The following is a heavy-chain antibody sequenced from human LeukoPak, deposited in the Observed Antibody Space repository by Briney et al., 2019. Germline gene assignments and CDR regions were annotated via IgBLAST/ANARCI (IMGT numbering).Heavy chain of an antibody. J-gene: IGHJ4*02. V-gene: IGHV3-15*01. D-gene: IGHD1-26*01. CDR1: GFTFSDAW. CDR3: TTDGSTTLSNTFDY. CDR2: IKSRNRGETV. Sequence: GGSLRLSCAASGFTFSDAWMNWVRLAPGKGLEWVGRIKSRNRGETVDYAAPVKGRFTISRDDSKTTVYLQMNSLRTEDTAIYYCTTDGSTTLSNTFDYWGQGTLVTVSS.